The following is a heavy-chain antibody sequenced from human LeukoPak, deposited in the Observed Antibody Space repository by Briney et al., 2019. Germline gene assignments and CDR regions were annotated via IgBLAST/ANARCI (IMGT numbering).Heavy chain of an antibody. Sequence: PGGSLRLSCAASGFTFSSYAMSWVRQAPGKGLEWVSAISGSGGSTYYADSVKGRFTISRDNSKNTLYLQMNSLRAEDTALYYCAKGVRYYYCMDVWGKGTTVTISS. V-gene: IGHV3-23*01. J-gene: IGHJ6*03. CDR2: ISGSGGST. D-gene: IGHD3-16*01. CDR1: GFTFSSYA. CDR3: AKGVRYYYCMDV.